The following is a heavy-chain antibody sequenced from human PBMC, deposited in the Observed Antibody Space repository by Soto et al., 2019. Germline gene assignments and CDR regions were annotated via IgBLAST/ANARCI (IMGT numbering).Heavy chain of an antibody. CDR3: AKNFNFVRVFDS. V-gene: IGHV3-23*01. CDR1: GFTFSNYG. D-gene: IGHD1-20*01. Sequence: GGSLRLSCAASGFTFSNYGMTWVRQAPGKGLEWVASISGSGGTTYYADSVKGRFTISRDNSKTTLCLQMNSLRAEDTAIYYCAKNFNFVRVFDSWGQGTLVTVSS. CDR2: ISGSGGTT. J-gene: IGHJ4*02.